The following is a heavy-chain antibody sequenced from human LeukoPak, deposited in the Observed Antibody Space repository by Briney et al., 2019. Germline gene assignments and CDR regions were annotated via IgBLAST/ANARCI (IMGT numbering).Heavy chain of an antibody. D-gene: IGHD3-3*01. CDR1: GFTFSSYS. J-gene: IGHJ4*02. V-gene: IGHV3-21*01. CDR2: ISSSSSYI. Sequence: GGSLTLYCAASGFTFSSYSMNWVRQAPGKGLEWVSSISSSSSYIYYADSVKGRFTISRDNAKNSLYLQMNSLRAEDTAVYYCARGWYRERHYDFWSGYPDGGLFDYWGQGTLVTVSS. CDR3: ARGWYRERHYDFWSGYPDGGLFDY.